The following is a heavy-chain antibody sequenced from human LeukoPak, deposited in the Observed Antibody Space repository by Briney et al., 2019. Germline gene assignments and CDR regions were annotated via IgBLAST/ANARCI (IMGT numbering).Heavy chain of an antibody. Sequence: GGSLRLSCAASGFTFSSYSMNWVRQAPGKGLEWVSSISTTSRYIYDADSVKGRFTVSRDNAKNSLSLQMNSLRAEDTAVYYCARGNSDYDHDYWGQGTLVTVSS. V-gene: IGHV3-21*01. D-gene: IGHD4-11*01. CDR1: GFTFSSYS. CDR2: ISTTSRYI. CDR3: ARGNSDYDHDY. J-gene: IGHJ4*02.